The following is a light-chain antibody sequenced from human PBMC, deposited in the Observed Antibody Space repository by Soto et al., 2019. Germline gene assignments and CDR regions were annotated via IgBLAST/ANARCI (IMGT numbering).Light chain of an antibody. CDR2: KGS. CDR1: QSISNW. J-gene: IGKJ2*01. Sequence: DIQMTQSPSTLSAAIGDRVIITCRASQSISNWLAWYQQKPGKAPKVLIFKGSTLESGVPSRFSGSGYGTEFTLIISGLQPEDFATYYCQQYNYYPYTFGQGTKLEIK. V-gene: IGKV1-5*03. CDR3: QQYNYYPYT.